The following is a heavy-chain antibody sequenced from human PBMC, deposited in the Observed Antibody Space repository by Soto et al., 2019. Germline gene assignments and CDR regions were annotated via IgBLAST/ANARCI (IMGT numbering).Heavy chain of an antibody. J-gene: IGHJ4*02. D-gene: IGHD2-15*01. CDR3: AKGQYCSGGSCYFNPSDY. V-gene: IGHV3-30*18. CDR2: ISYDGSNK. CDR1: GFTFSSFG. Sequence: QVQLVESGGGVVQLGRSLRLSCAASGFTFSSFGMHWVRQAPGKGLEWVAVISYDGSNKKYADSVKGRFTISRDNSKNRXXLQMNSLRVEDTAVYYCAKGQYCSGGSCYFNPSDYWGQGSLVTVSS.